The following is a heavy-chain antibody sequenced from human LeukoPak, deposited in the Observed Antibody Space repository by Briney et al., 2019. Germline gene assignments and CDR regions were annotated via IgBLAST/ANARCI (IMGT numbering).Heavy chain of an antibody. CDR1: GFTFSSYG. CDR3: ARESTGSYSGIDY. CDR2: IWHDGSYK. V-gene: IGHV3-33*01. J-gene: IGHJ4*02. D-gene: IGHD1-26*01. Sequence: PGRSLRLSGAASGFTFSSYGIHWVRQAPGKGLEWVAVIWHDGSYKYYADSVKGRFTISRDNSKNMLFLEMNSLRAEDTAVYYCARESTGSYSGIDYWGQGAPVTVSA.